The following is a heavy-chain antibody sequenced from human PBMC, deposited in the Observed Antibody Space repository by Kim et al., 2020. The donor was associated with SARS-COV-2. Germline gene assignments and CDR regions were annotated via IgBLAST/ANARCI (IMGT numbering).Heavy chain of an antibody. J-gene: IGHJ3*02. CDR3: ARDKRSERYYYDSSGYMAFDI. V-gene: IGHV4-59*01. Sequence: SETLSLTCTVSGGSISSYYWIWIRQPPGKGLEWIGYIYYSGSTNYNPSLKSRVTISVDTSKNQFSLKLSSVTAADTAVYYCARDKRSERYYYDSSGYMAFDIWGQGTMVTVSS. CDR2: IYYSGST. CDR1: GGSISSYY. D-gene: IGHD3-22*01.